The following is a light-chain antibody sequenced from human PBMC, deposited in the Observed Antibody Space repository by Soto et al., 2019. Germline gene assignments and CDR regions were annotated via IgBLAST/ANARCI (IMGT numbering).Light chain of an antibody. CDR1: QNIDYY. CDR3: QQSYSTPRT. CDR2: AAS. V-gene: IGKV1-39*01. J-gene: IGKJ1*01. Sequence: DIQMTQSPSSLSASVGDRVTITCRASQNIDYYLNWYQQKPGKAPRLLIYAASSLQSGVPSRFSGSGSGTDFTLTISSLQPEDFATYYCQQSYSTPRTFGQGTKVEIK.